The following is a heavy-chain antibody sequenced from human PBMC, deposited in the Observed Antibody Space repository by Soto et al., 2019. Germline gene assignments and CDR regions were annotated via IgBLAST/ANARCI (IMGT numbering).Heavy chain of an antibody. J-gene: IGHJ4*02. Sequence: SETLSLTCTVSGGSISSSGYYWSWIRQHPGKGLEWIGYIYYSGSTYYNPSLKSRVTISVDTSKNQFSLKLSSVTAADTAVYYCARLYSGSYYDYWGQGTLVTVSS. CDR1: GGSISSSGYY. V-gene: IGHV4-31*03. CDR2: IYYSGST. CDR3: ARLYSGSYYDY. D-gene: IGHD1-26*01.